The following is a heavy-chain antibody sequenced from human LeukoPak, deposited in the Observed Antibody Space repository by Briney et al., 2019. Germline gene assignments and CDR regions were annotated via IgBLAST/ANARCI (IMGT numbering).Heavy chain of an antibody. Sequence: GRSLRLSCAVSGFSFRGDNMTWVRQAPGKGLEWVSSISSSSRYIYYADSVTGRFTVSRDNAKNSLYLQMNSLTAEDTAVYYCARDLGPAGYAGGDIFDFWGQGTLVTVSS. D-gene: IGHD5-12*01. CDR3: ARDLGPAGYAGGDIFDF. J-gene: IGHJ4*02. V-gene: IGHV3-21*01. CDR2: ISSSSRYI. CDR1: GFSFRGDN.